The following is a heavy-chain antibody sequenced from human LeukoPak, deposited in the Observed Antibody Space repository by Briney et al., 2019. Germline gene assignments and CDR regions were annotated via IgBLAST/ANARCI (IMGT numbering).Heavy chain of an antibody. CDR1: GAAFSNHA. V-gene: IGHV1-69*06. CDR2: IIPLSDTT. Sequence: ASVTLSCNASGAAFSNHAINWVRQATGQGLEWRGSIIPLSDTTNYAQEFPGSVTVAADRASSSAYMDLSRLRSDDTAVYYCARPRSSNWDVFDYWGQGTLVIVSS. D-gene: IGHD1-26*01. CDR3: ARPRSSNWDVFDY. J-gene: IGHJ4*02.